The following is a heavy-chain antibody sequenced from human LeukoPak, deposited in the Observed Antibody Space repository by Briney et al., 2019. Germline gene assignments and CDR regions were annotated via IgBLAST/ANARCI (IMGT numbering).Heavy chain of an antibody. CDR3: AKGRYSSTTYYFDY. J-gene: IGHJ4*02. Sequence: GGSLRLSCAASGFTLSTYWMSWVRQVPGKGLEWVANIKKDGSETYYVDSVKGRFTISRDNAKNSLYLQMNSLRAEDTAIYHCAKGRYSSTTYYFDYWGQGTLVTVSS. V-gene: IGHV3-7*03. CDR2: IKKDGSET. D-gene: IGHD6-13*01. CDR1: GFTLSTYW.